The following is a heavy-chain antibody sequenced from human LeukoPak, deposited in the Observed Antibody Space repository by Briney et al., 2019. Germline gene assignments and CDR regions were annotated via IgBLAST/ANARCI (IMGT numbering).Heavy chain of an antibody. CDR1: GFTFSNYW. CDR3: ARRAYLQYYLDV. J-gene: IGHJ6*03. CDR2: LKTDGSST. Sequence: PGGSLRLSCAASGFTFSNYWVHWVRQAPGKELVWVSRLKTDGSSTNYADSVKGRFTISRDNAKNTLYLQMNSLRAEDTAVYYSARRAYLQYYLDVWGKGTTVTVSS. D-gene: IGHD2-21*01. V-gene: IGHV3-74*01.